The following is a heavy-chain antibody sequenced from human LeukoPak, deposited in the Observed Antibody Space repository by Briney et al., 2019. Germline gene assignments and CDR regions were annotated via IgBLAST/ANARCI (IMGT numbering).Heavy chain of an antibody. CDR3: TRGAAGSYYYYCYYMDV. CDR2: INQDGSEE. CDR1: GFTFSHYW. Sequence: GGSLRLSCAASGFTFSHYWMTWVRQAPGKGLEWVAQINQDGSEEYYMDSVKARFTISRDNAKNSVFLQMNSLKTEDTAVYYCTRGAAGSYYYYCYYMDVWGKGTTVTVSS. J-gene: IGHJ6*03. D-gene: IGHD2-15*01. V-gene: IGHV3-7*03.